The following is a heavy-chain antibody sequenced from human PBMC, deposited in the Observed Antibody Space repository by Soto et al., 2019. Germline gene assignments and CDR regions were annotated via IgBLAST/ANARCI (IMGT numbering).Heavy chain of an antibody. CDR2: IKSKTDGGTA. CDR1: VFNLSHPW. CDR3: TTGIYYDILTGYHNVAY. Sequence: VGSLRLSCVSSVFNLSHPWMTWVRQSAGKWLEWVGRIKSKTDGGTADYAAPVKGRATISRDDSKNTVYLQMNSLKTEDTAVYYCTTGIYYDILTGYHNVAYWRQGALVIVSS. J-gene: IGHJ4*02. D-gene: IGHD3-9*01. V-gene: IGHV3-15*01.